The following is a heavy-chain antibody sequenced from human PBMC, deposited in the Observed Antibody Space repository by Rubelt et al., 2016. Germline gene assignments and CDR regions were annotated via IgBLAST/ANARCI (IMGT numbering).Heavy chain of an antibody. CDR3: ARDGKFDP. V-gene: IGHV1-18*01. CDR1: GYTFSNYG. CDR2: ISAYNGKT. J-gene: IGHJ5*02. Sequence: QVHLVQSGAEVKKPGASVKVSCKASGYTFSNYGISWVRQAPGQGLQWMGWISAYNGKTKYAQNHQGRITMTNDQSTSTAYMELRSLRSDATAVYYGARDGKFDPWGQGTLVTVSS.